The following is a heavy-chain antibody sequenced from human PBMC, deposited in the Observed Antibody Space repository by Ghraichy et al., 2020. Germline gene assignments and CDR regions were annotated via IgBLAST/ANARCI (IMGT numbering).Heavy chain of an antibody. CDR1: GYTFTSYG. Sequence: ASVKVSCKASGYTFTSYGISWVRQAPGQGLEWMGWISAYNGNTNYAQKLQGRVTMTTDTSTSTAYMELRSLRSDDTAVYYCARDPAFGGGVIDPDYWGQGTLVTVSS. CDR2: ISAYNGNT. D-gene: IGHD3-16*02. CDR3: ARDPAFGGGVIDPDY. J-gene: IGHJ4*02. V-gene: IGHV1-18*01.